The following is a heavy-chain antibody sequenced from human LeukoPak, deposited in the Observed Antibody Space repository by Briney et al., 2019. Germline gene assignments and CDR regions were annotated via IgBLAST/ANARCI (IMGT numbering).Heavy chain of an antibody. CDR3: ARDREEGPYYDILTGYHWFDP. J-gene: IGHJ5*02. D-gene: IGHD3-9*01. V-gene: IGHV3-30*04. Sequence: PGGSLRLSCAASGFTFSSYAMHWVRQAPGKGLEWVAVISYDGSNKYYADSVKGRFTISRDNSKNTLYLQMNSLRAEDTAVYYCARDREEGPYYDILTGYHWFDPWGQGTLVTVSS. CDR2: ISYDGSNK. CDR1: GFTFSSYA.